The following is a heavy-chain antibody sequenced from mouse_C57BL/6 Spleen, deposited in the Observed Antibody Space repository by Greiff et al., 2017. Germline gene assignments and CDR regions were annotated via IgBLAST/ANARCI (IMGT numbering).Heavy chain of an antibody. CDR3: ARLDDYGSSWAMDY. J-gene: IGHJ4*01. Sequence: VKLVESDAELVKPGASVKISCKVSGYTFTDHTIHWMKQRPEQGLEWIGYIYPRDGSTKYNEKFKGKATLTADKSSSTAYMQLNSLTSEDSAVYFCARLDDYGSSWAMDYWGQGTSVTVSS. CDR1: GYTFTDHT. V-gene: IGHV1-78*01. CDR2: IYPRDGST. D-gene: IGHD1-1*01.